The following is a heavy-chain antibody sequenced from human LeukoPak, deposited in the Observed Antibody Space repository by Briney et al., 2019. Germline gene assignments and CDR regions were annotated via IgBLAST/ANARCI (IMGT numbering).Heavy chain of an antibody. Sequence: GESLKISCKGSGHSLINHWIGWVRQMPGEGLEWMGIIYPGDSDTRYSPSFQGQVSISAEKSINTAYLQWSSLKASDTAMYYCVGMVRGFSGFDPWGQGTLVTVSS. CDR2: IYPGDSDT. D-gene: IGHD3-10*01. J-gene: IGHJ5*02. V-gene: IGHV5-51*01. CDR3: VGMVRGFSGFDP. CDR1: GHSLINHW.